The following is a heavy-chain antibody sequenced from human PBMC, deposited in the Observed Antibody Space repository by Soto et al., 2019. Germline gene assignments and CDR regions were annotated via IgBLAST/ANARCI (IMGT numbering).Heavy chain of an antibody. CDR1: GFTFSSYA. D-gene: IGHD5-12*01. CDR3: AKMVASPGRWVGNFDY. V-gene: IGHV3-23*01. J-gene: IGHJ4*02. Sequence: GGSLRFSCAASGFTFSSYAMSWVRQAPGKGLEWVSAISGSGGSTYYADSVKGRFTISRDNSKNTLYLQMNSLRAEDTAVYYCAKMVASPGRWVGNFDYWGQGTLVTVSS. CDR2: ISGSGGST.